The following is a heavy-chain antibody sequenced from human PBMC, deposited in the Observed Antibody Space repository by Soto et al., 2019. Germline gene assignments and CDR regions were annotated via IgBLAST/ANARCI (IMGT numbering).Heavy chain of an antibody. V-gene: IGHV1-18*01. J-gene: IGHJ4*02. Sequence: QVQLVQSGADVKQPGASVKVSCKASGYTFSDYGISWVRPAPGPGLEWMGWISAKNENTNFAQKFRGRVTMTTDTSTSTVYRELRSLKPDDTAVYYCAREPPETPPDYWGQGTLVTVSS. CDR2: ISAKNENT. CDR3: AREPPETPPDY. CDR1: GYTFSDYG.